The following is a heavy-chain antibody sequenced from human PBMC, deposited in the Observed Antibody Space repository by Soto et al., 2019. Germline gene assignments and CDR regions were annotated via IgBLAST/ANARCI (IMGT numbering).Heavy chain of an antibody. D-gene: IGHD6-6*01. J-gene: IGHJ4*02. V-gene: IGHV3-23*01. CDR2: VSSSTGYT. CDR3: AKDFPEYSRSSVYFDS. Sequence: GGSLRLSCAGSGFTFSRYAMSWVRQPPGKGLEWVSCVSSSTGYTSYADSVKGRFIVSRDNSKNKLFLQMNDLRAEDTAVYYCAKDFPEYSRSSVYFDSWGQGALVTGSS. CDR1: GFTFSRYA.